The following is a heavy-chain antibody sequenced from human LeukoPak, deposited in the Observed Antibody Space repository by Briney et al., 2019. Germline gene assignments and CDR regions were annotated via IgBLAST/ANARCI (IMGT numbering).Heavy chain of an antibody. CDR2: ISGSGGST. V-gene: IGHV3-23*01. Sequence: PGGSLRLSCAASGFTFSSYAMSWVRQAPGKGLEWVSAISGSGGSTYYADSVKGRFTISRDNSKNTLYLQMNSLRAEDTAVYYCAKGAGWDGYNTHFDYWGQGTLSPSPQ. D-gene: IGHD5-24*01. CDR3: AKGAGWDGYNTHFDY. CDR1: GFTFSSYA. J-gene: IGHJ4*02.